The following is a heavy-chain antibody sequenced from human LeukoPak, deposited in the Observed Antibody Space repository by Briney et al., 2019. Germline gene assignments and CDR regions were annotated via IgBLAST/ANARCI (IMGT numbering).Heavy chain of an antibody. D-gene: IGHD3-16*02. CDR2: ISYDGSNK. Sequence: PGGSLRLSCAASGFTYSSYAMHWVRQAPGKGLEWVAVISYDGSNKYYADSVKGRFTISRDNSKNTLYLQMNSLRAEDTAVYYCARDSVWGSYLSYYFDYWGQGTLVTVSS. CDR1: GFTYSSYA. J-gene: IGHJ4*02. CDR3: ARDSVWGSYLSYYFDY. V-gene: IGHV3-30-3*01.